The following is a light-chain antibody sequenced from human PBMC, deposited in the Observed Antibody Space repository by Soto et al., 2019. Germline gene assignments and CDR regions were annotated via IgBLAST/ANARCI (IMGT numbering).Light chain of an antibody. CDR1: QSVLFSSNNNNR. CDR2: WAS. CDR3: QQYYSIPWT. Sequence: DIVMTQSPDSLAVSLGERVTINCKSSQSVLFSSNNNNRLAWYQQKPGQPPKLLIYWASTRESGVPDRFSGTGSGTDFTHTISSLQAEDVAVYYCQQYYSIPWTFGQGTKVEIK. J-gene: IGKJ1*01. V-gene: IGKV4-1*01.